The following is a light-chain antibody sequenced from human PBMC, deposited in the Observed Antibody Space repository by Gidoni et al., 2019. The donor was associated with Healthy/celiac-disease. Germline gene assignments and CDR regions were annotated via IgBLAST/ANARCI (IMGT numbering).Light chain of an antibody. J-gene: IGKJ1*01. CDR1: QSVSSN. CDR3: QQYNNWPPWT. Sequence: EIVMTQSPATLSVSPGERATLSCRASQSVSSNLSCYQQKPGQAPSLLIYGASTRATGIPARFSGSGSGTEFTLTISSLQSEDFAVYYCQQYNNWPPWTFXXXTKVEI. V-gene: IGKV3-15*01. CDR2: GAS.